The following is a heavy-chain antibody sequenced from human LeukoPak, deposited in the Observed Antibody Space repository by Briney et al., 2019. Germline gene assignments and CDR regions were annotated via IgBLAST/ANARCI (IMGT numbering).Heavy chain of an antibody. Sequence: PGGSLRLSCAASGFTFSSYWMSWVRQAPGKGLEWVASIKQDGSEKYYVDSVKGRFTISRDNPKNSLYLQMNSLRAEDTAVYYCARTDRGWQQGGQLAFDYWGQGTLVTVSS. CDR3: ARTDRGWQQGGQLAFDY. V-gene: IGHV3-7*01. D-gene: IGHD6-13*01. CDR2: IKQDGSEK. J-gene: IGHJ4*02. CDR1: GFTFSSYW.